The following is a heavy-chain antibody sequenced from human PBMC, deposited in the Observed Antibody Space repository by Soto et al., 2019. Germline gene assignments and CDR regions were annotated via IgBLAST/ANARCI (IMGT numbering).Heavy chain of an antibody. D-gene: IGHD3-10*01. CDR1: GFTFSSYA. CDR2: ISYDGSNK. Sequence: QVQLVESGGGVVQPGRSLRLSCAASGFTFSSYAMHWVRQAPGKGLEWVAVISYDGSNKYYADSVKGRFTISRDNSKNTMYQQMNSLRAVDTAVYYCAGGESNYYVSRCYYLLPEALGHWGQGNPVTVSS. J-gene: IGHJ4*02. V-gene: IGHV3-30-3*01. CDR3: AGGESNYYVSRCYYLLPEALGH.